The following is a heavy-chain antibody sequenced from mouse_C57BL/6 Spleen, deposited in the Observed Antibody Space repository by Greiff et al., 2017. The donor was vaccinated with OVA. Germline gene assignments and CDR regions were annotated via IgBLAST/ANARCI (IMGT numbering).Heavy chain of an antibody. CDR1: GFNIKDYY. V-gene: IGHV14-1*01. J-gene: IGHJ3*01. Sequence: VQLQQSGAELVRPGASVKLSCTASGFNIKDYYMHWVKQRPEQGLEWIGRIDPEDGDTEYAPKFQGKATMTADTSSNTAYLQLSSLTSEDTAVYYCTDMAYGNFGAYWGQGTLVTVSA. CDR3: TDMAYGNFGAY. CDR2: IDPEDGDT. D-gene: IGHD2-1*01.